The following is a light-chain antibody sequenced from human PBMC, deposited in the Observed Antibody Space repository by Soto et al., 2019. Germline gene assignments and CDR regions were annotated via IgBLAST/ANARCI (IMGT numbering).Light chain of an antibody. CDR3: GSYVGAXTYV. CDR2: EGI. J-gene: IGLJ1*01. Sequence: ALTQPASVSWSPGQSITISCSGTSSTIGGYNVVAWYQQHPGNAPKVIVYEGIKRPSGFSARFCGSTSGSTASLTISGLQAEDEAEYFCGSYVGAXTYVVGSGTKVXV. V-gene: IGLV2-23*01. CDR1: SSTIGGYNV.